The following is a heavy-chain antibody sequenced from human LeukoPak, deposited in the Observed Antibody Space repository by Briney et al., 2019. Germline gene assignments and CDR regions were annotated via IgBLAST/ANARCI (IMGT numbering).Heavy chain of an antibody. CDR2: IKSKTDGGTT. V-gene: IGHV3-15*01. J-gene: IGHJ3*02. D-gene: IGHD1-14*01. CDR3: TTGPPSIIAANGAFDI. CDR1: GFTFNNAW. Sequence: GGSLRLSCVASGFTFNNAWMSWVRQAPGKGLEWVGRIKSKTDGGTTDYAAPVKGRFTISRDDSKNTLFLQMNSLKTEDTAVYYCTTGPPSIIAANGAFDIWGQGTMVTVSS.